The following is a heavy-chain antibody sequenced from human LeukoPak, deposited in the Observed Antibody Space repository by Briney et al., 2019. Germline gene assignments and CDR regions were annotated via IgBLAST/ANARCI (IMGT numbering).Heavy chain of an antibody. D-gene: IGHD3-22*01. CDR2: INHSGGT. J-gene: IGHJ4*02. CDR3: ARACDRLQGGYFDY. Sequence: PSETLSLTCAVSGASVSNGYWWSWVRQPPVKGLEWIGEINHSGGTNYNPSLKSRVTISVDTSKNQFSLKLSSVTAADTAVYYCARACDRLQGGYFDYWGQGTLVTVSS. V-gene: IGHV4-4*02. CDR1: GASVSNGYW.